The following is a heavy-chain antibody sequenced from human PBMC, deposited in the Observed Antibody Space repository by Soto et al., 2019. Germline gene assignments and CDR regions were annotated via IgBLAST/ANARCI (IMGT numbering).Heavy chain of an antibody. CDR2: ISGSGGST. J-gene: IGHJ4*02. V-gene: IGHV3-23*01. D-gene: IGHD1-7*01. CDR1: GFTFSSYA. CDR3: AKVRYQFDTNINWNLRGLPDY. Sequence: PGGSLRLSCAASGFTFSSYAMSWVRQAPGKGLEWVSAISGSGGSTYYADSVKGRFTISRDNSKNTLYLQMNSLRAEDTAVYYCAKVRYQFDTNINWNLRGLPDYWGQGTLVTVSS.